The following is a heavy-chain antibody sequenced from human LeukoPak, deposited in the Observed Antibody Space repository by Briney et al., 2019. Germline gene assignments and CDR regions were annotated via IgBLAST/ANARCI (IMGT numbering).Heavy chain of an antibody. CDR2: ISGSGGST. CDR1: GFTFSGYA. D-gene: IGHD3-9*01. CDR3: AKFGTYYDILTGYSYGMDV. J-gene: IGHJ6*02. Sequence: GGSLRLSCAASGFTFSGYAMSWVRQAPGEGLEWVSAISGSGGSTYYADSVKGRFTISRDNSKNTLYLQMNSLRAEDTAVYYCAKFGTYYDILTGYSYGMDVWGQGTTVTVSS. V-gene: IGHV3-23*01.